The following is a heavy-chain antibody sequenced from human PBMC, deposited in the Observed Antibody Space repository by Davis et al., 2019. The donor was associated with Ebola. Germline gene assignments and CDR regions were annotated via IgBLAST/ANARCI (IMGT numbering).Heavy chain of an antibody. CDR2: INAGNGNT. Sequence: ASVKVSCKASGGTFSSYAISWVRQAPGQGLEWMGWINAGNGNTKYSQKFQGRVTITRDTSASTAYMELSSLRSEDTAVYYCARRGLLLQNYYYGMDVWGQGTTVTVSS. V-gene: IGHV1-3*01. CDR1: GGTFSSYA. J-gene: IGHJ6*02. D-gene: IGHD2-15*01. CDR3: ARRGLLLQNYYYGMDV.